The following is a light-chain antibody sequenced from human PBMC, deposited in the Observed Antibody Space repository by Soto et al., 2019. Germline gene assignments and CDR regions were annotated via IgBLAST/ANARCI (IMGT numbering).Light chain of an antibody. CDR2: EVS. CDR1: SSDIGTYNC. Sequence: QSALTQPPSASGSPRQSVTISCTGTSSDIGTYNCVSWYQQHPGKAPKLMIYEVSKRPSGVPDRFSGSKSGNAASLTISGLQADDEADYYCSSYAGSSNFVVFGGGTKLTVL. J-gene: IGLJ2*01. V-gene: IGLV2-8*01. CDR3: SSYAGSSNFVV.